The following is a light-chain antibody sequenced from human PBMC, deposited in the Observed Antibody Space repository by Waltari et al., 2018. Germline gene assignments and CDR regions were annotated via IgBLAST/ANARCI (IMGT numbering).Light chain of an antibody. CDR1: SPNIGKNY. CDR2: DNN. J-gene: IGLJ2*01. V-gene: IGLV1-51*01. Sequence: QSVLTQPPSVSAAPGQRVTITCSGSSPNIGKNYVSWHQQLPGTAPKLLIYDNNKRPSGIPDRVSGSKSGTSATLGITGLQTGDEADYYCGTWDSSLSAVVFGGGTKLTVL. CDR3: GTWDSSLSAVV.